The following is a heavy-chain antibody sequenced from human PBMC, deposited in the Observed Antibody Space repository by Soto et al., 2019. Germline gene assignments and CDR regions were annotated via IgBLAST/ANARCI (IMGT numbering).Heavy chain of an antibody. CDR1: GFTFSSYA. V-gene: IGHV3-23*01. CDR3: AKESTQDIVVVVAVHHDAFDI. CDR2: ISGSGGST. J-gene: IGHJ3*02. Sequence: GGSLRLSCAASGFTFSSYAMSWVRQAPGKGLEWVSAISGSGGSTYYADSVKGRFTISRDNSKNTLYLQMNSLRAEDRAVYYCAKESTQDIVVVVAVHHDAFDIWGQGTMVTVSS. D-gene: IGHD2-15*01.